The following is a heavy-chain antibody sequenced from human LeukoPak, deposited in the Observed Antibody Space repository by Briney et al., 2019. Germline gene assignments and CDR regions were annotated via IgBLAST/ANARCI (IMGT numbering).Heavy chain of an antibody. CDR3: ARGGSITMVRGVTYFDY. J-gene: IGHJ4*02. V-gene: IGHV3-13*01. Sequence: GGSLRLSCAASGFTFSSYDMHWVRHATGKGLEWVSAIGTAGDTYYPGSVKGRFTISRENAKNSLYLQMNSLRAGDTAVYYCARGGSITMVRGVTYFDYWGQGTLVTVSS. CDR2: IGTAGDT. CDR1: GFTFSSYD. D-gene: IGHD3-10*01.